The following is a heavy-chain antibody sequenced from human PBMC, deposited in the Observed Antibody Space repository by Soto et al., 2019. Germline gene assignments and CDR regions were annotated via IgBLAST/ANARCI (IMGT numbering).Heavy chain of an antibody. Sequence: EVQLVESGGVVVQPGGSLRLSCAASGFTFNDYTMHWVRQAPGKGLEWVSLINWYGGSTYFADSVKGRFTISRDNSKNSLYVQRNGLRMEDTALSYCAKGGVTTSGAVDVWGQGTMVTVSS. CDR2: INWYGGST. CDR1: GFTFNDYT. V-gene: IGHV3-43*01. J-gene: IGHJ3*01. D-gene: IGHD4-4*01. CDR3: AKGGVTTSGAVDV.